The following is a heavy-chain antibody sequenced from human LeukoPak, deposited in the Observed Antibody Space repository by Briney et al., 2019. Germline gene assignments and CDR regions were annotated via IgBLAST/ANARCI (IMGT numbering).Heavy chain of an antibody. CDR3: ARDGYYYDSSGYYVLAFDI. J-gene: IGHJ3*02. V-gene: IGHV4-38-2*02. CDR1: GYSISSGYY. Sequence: SETLSLTCTVSGYSISSGYYWGWIRQPPGKGLEWIGSIYYSGSTYYNPSLKSRVTISVDTSKNQFSLKLSSVTAADTAVYYCARDGYYYDSSGYYVLAFDIWGQGTMVTVSS. D-gene: IGHD3-22*01. CDR2: IYYSGST.